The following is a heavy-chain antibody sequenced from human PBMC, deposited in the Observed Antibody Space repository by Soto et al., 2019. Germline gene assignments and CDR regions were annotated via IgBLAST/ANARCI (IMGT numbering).Heavy chain of an antibody. V-gene: IGHV4-59*08. CDR1: GGSINSYY. D-gene: IGHD3-16*02. J-gene: IGHJ4*02. Sequence: SETLSLTCTVSGGSINSYYWSWIRQPPGKGLEWIGYVFYSGTTNYNPSIKSRVTMSVDTSKNQFSLNLTSVTAADTAMYYCARGPTRYYFDYWGRGSQVTVSS. CDR2: VFYSGTT. CDR3: ARGPTRYYFDY.